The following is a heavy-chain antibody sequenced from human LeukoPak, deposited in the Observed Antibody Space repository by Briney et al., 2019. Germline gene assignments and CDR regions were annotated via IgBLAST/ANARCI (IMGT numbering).Heavy chain of an antibody. J-gene: IGHJ4*02. CDR2: IYYSGST. V-gene: IGHV4-39*07. D-gene: IGHD3-10*01. CDR3: AREFGGSGSYYSYSPYYFDY. Sequence: SETLSLTCTVSGGSISSSSYYWGWIRQPPGTGLEWIGSIYYSGSTYYNPSLKSRVTISVDTSKNQFSLKLSPVTAADTAVYYCAREFGGSGSYYSYSPYYFDYWGQGTLVTVSS. CDR1: GGSISSSSYY.